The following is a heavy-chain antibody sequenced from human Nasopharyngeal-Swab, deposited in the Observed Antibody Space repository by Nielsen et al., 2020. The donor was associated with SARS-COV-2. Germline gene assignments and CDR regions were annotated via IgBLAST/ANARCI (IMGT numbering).Heavy chain of an antibody. CDR2: INHGGGP. V-gene: IGHV4-34*01. D-gene: IGHD2-15*01. CDR1: CVSFCGYY. J-gene: IGHJ6*03. CDR3: ARGLLYDLGFYYYMDV. Sequence: SQTLSLTCAVHCVSFCGYYWTWIRQSPEKGLEWIGEINHGGGPAYNPSLQSRATILVDMSKNQFSLSLNSVTAADTAVYYCARGLLYDLGFYYYMDVWGKGTTVTVS.